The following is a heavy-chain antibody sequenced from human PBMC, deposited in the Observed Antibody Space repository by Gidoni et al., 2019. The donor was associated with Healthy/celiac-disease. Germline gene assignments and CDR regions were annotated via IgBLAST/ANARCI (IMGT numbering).Heavy chain of an antibody. CDR3: ARALAWGREAFDY. V-gene: IGHV4-39*01. CDR2: IYYSGST. D-gene: IGHD1-26*01. J-gene: IGHJ4*02. CDR1: GGSIRSSSYY. Sequence: QLQLQESGPGLVKPSETLSLTCTVSGGSIRSSSYYWGWIRQPPGKGLEWIGSIYYSGSTYYNPSLKSRVTISVDTSKNQFSLKLSSVTAADTAVYYCARALAWGREAFDYWGQGTLVTVSS.